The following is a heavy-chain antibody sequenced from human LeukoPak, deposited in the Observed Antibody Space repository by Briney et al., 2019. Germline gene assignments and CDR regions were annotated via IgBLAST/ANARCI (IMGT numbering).Heavy chain of an antibody. Sequence: GGCLRLSCVASVFSLRGDEMNGGCHAPGKGSEWLSYIGISDSTTHYADSVKGRFTISRDNAANSLYLQMNSLRVEDTAVYNCARDGTPNYSSGWVYMDVWGEGTTVTISS. CDR1: VFSLRGDE. V-gene: IGHV3-48*03. J-gene: IGHJ6*03. D-gene: IGHD6-25*01. CDR3: ARDGTPNYSSGWVYMDV. CDR2: IGISDSTT.